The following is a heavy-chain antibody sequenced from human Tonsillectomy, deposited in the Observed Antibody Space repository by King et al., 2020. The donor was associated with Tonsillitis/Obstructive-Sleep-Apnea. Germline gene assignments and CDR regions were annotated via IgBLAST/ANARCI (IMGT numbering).Heavy chain of an antibody. J-gene: IGHJ3*02. CDR3: ARDVWMVATIGAFDI. CDR1: VFTFSSYG. Sequence: VQLVESGGDVVQPGRSLRLSCAASVFTFSSYGMHWVRQAPGKGLEWVALIWYDGGNKNYADSVKGRFTISRDNSKNTLYLQMNSLRAEDTAVYYCARDVWMVATIGAFDIWGQGTMVTVSS. V-gene: IGHV3-33*01. D-gene: IGHD5-12*01. CDR2: IWYDGGNK.